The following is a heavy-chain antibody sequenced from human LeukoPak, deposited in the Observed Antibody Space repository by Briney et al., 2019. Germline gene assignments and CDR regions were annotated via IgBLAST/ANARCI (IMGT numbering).Heavy chain of an antibody. CDR1: GGSFNGYY. CDR3: ARASLAAAGKDAFDI. CDR2: INHSGST. Sequence: PSETLSLTCAVYGGSFNGYYWSWIRQPPGKGLEWIGEINHSGSTNYNPSLKSRVTISVDTSKNQFSLKLSSVTAADTAVYYCARASLAAAGKDAFDIWGQGTMVTVSS. V-gene: IGHV4-34*01. J-gene: IGHJ3*02. D-gene: IGHD6-13*01.